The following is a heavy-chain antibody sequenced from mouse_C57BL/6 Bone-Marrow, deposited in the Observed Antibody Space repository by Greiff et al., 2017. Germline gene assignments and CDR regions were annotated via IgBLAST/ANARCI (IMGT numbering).Heavy chain of an antibody. V-gene: IGHV1-53*01. D-gene: IGHD3-3*01. Sequence: VQLQQPGTELVKPGASVKLSCKASGYTFTSYWMHWVKQRPGQGLEWIGNINPSNGGTNYNEKFKSKATLTVDNSSSTAYMQLSSLTSEDSAVYDCARVGYRCLYYFDCWGTGTTLTVSS. CDR2: INPSNGGT. CDR1: GYTFTSYW. CDR3: ARVGYRCLYYFDC. J-gene: IGHJ2*01.